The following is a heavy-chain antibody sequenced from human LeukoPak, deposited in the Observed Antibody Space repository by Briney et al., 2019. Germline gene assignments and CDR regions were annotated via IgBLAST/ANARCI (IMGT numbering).Heavy chain of an antibody. V-gene: IGHV3-21*01. Sequence: PGGSLRLSCAASGFTFSSYSMNWVRQAPGKGLEWVSSISSSSSYIYYADSVKGRCTISRDNAKNSLYLQMNSLRAEDTAVYYCARGIFAYDGDFQEEWGQGTLVTVSS. CDR1: GFTFSSYS. CDR2: ISSSSSYI. CDR3: ARGIFAYDGDFQEE. J-gene: IGHJ4*02. D-gene: IGHD2-21*02.